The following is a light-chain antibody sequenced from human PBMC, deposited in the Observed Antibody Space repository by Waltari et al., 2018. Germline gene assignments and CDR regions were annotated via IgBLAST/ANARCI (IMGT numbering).Light chain of an antibody. J-gene: IGLJ3*02. Sequence: QSVLTQPPSASGTPGQRVTISCSGSGANIGSNTVAWYQQLPGTAPKLLMYSNNERPSGVPDRFSGSKSGTSASLAISGLQSEDEAEYYCAAWDDNLNSPVFGGGSKLTVL. CDR2: SNN. CDR1: GANIGSNT. V-gene: IGLV1-44*01. CDR3: AAWDDNLNSPV.